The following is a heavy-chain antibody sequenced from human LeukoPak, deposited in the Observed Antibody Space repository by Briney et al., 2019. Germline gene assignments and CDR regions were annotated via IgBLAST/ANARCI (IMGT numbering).Heavy chain of an antibody. Sequence: HPGGSLRLSCAASGFTFSSYSVNWVRQAPGKGLEWVSYISSSSSTIYYADSVKGRFTISRDNAKNSLYLQMNSLRDEDTAVYYCARDHIAAAGKYYYMDVWGKGTTVTVSS. CDR2: ISSSSSTI. CDR3: ARDHIAAAGKYYYMDV. D-gene: IGHD6-13*01. CDR1: GFTFSSYS. J-gene: IGHJ6*03. V-gene: IGHV3-48*02.